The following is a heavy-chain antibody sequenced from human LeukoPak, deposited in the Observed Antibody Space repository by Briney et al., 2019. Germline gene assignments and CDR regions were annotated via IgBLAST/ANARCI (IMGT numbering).Heavy chain of an antibody. V-gene: IGHV3-15*01. D-gene: IGHD3-16*01. CDR1: GSTFSNTW. J-gene: IGHJ4*02. CDR2: IKSKTDSGTT. Sequence: PGGSLRLSCAASGSTFSNTWMRWVRQAPGKGLEWVGRIKSKTDSGTTDYAAPVKGRFTISRDDSKNTLYVQMNSLKTEDTAVYYCTTGLREADTNWGLGTLVTVSS. CDR3: TTGLREADTN.